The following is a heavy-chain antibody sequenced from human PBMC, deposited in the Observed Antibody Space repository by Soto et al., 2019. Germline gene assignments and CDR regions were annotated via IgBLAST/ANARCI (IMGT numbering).Heavy chain of an antibody. CDR1: GFNFSNYG. CDR2: IWYDGSST. J-gene: IGHJ4*01. D-gene: IGHD6-19*01. CDR3: AGDHASGKYFFEH. Sequence: QVQLVESGGGVVQPGRSLRLSCAASGFNFSNYGMHWVRQAPGQGLEWVSVIWYDGSSTYYADSAKGRFTISRDISKNTLYLQMDSLRAADTAIYYCAGDHASGKYFFEHWGHGTLVTVS. V-gene: IGHV3-33*01.